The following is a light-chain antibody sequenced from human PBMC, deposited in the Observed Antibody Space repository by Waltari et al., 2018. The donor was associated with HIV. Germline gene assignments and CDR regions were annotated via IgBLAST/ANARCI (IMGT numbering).Light chain of an antibody. CDR2: RND. CDR3: VAWDDRLRGVL. CDR1: TSNIGSNY. Sequence: PGQRVTIPCSGSTSNIGSNYVFWYQPLPGTAPKLLIHRNDQRPSGVPDRFPASTSGPSASLAISGLRSEDEADYYCVAWDDRLRGVLFGGGTKVAVL. J-gene: IGLJ2*01. V-gene: IGLV1-47*01.